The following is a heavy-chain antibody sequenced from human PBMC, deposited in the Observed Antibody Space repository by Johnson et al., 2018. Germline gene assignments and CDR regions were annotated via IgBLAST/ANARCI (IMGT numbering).Heavy chain of an antibody. D-gene: IGHD3-10*01. V-gene: IGHV3-9*01. J-gene: IGHJ6*02. CDR3: AKDFSLSQGFFYGLDG. CDR1: GFTFEDYA. CDR2: ISWNSGRR. Sequence: EVQLVESGGGLVQPGRSVRLSCAVSGFTFEDYAMHWVRQTPGKGLEWVSGISWNSGRRGYGDSVKGRVTITRDNAKNSLYLQMNSLRPEDTALYYCAKDFSLSQGFFYGLDGWGQGTTVTVSS.